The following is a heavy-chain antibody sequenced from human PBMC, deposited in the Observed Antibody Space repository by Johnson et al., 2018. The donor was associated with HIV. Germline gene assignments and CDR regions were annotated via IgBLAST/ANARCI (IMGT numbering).Heavy chain of an antibody. CDR1: GFTFSSYG. CDR2: IWYDGSNK. D-gene: IGHD3-22*01. CDR3: ARGVAMIVF. V-gene: IGHV3-30*19. J-gene: IGHJ3*01. Sequence: QVQLVESGGGVVQPGRSLRLSCAASGFTFSSYGMHWVRQAPGKGLEWVAVIWYDGSNKYYADSVKGRFTISRDNSKNTLYLQMNSLRAEDTAVYYCARGVAMIVFWGQGTMVTVSS.